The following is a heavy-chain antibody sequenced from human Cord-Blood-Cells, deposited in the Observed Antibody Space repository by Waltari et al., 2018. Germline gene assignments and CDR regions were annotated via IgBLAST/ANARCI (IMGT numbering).Heavy chain of an antibody. V-gene: IGHV3-30-3*01. CDR1: GSTFSSYA. J-gene: IGHJ4*02. Sequence: QVQLVESGGGVVQPGRSLRLSCAASGSTFSSYAMHWVRQAPGKGLEWVAVISYDGSNKYYADSVKGRFTISRDNSKNTLYLQMNSLRAEDTAVYYCARGEGDYWGQGTLVTVSS. CDR3: ARGEGDY. CDR2: ISYDGSNK.